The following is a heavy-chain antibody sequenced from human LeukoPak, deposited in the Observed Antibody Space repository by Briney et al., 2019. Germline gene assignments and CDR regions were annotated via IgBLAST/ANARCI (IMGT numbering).Heavy chain of an antibody. Sequence: RASVKVSCKASGYTFSNYYVHWVRQAPGQGLEWMAIINPNGGGTSTAQKFWGRVTLTRDMSTSTVYLELSSLRPEDTGMYYCVRDRSGSSEWYFDQDYSMDVWGEGTTVTVSS. CDR2: INPNGGGT. CDR3: VRDRSGSSEWYFDQDYSMDV. J-gene: IGHJ6*03. D-gene: IGHD6-19*01. V-gene: IGHV1-46*01. CDR1: GYTFSNYY.